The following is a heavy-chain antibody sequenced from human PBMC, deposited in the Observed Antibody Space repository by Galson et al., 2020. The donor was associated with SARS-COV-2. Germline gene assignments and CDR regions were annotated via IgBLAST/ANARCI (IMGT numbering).Heavy chain of an antibody. CDR1: GFSLSTSGVG. D-gene: IGHD3-3*01. CDR3: AHSSGHYDFWSGYSALYGMDV. J-gene: IGHJ6*02. V-gene: IGHV2-5*02. CDR2: IYWDDDK. Sequence: KMSGPTLVKPTQTLTLTCTFSGFSLSTSGVGVGWIRQPPGKALEWLALIYWDDDKRYSPSLKSRLTITKDTSKNQVVLTMTNMDPVDTATYYCAHSSGHYDFWSGYSALYGMDVWGQGTTVTVSS.